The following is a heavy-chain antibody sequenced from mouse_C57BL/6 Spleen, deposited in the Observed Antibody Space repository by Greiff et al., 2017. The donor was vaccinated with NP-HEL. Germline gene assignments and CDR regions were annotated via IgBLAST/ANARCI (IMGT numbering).Heavy chain of an antibody. CDR1: GFTFSSYG. V-gene: IGHV5-6*01. CDR3: ARQQGDY. CDR2: ISSGGSYT. Sequence: EVMLVESGGDLVKPGGSLKLSCAASGFTFSSYGMSWVRQTPDKRLEWVATISSGGSYTYYPDSAKGRFTISRDNAKNTLYLQMSSLKSEDTAMYYCARQQGDYWGQGTTLTVSS. J-gene: IGHJ2*01.